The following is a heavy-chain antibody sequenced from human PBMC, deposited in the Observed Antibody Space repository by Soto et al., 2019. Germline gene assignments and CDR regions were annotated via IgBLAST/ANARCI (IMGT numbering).Heavy chain of an antibody. CDR1: GYTFNSYA. V-gene: IGHV1-69*13. J-gene: IGHJ4*02. CDR2: IIPIFGTA. Sequence: AASVKVSCKASGYTFNSYAIHWVRQAPGQGLEWMGGIIPIFGTANYAQKFQGRVTITADESTSTAYMELSSLRSEDTAVYYCARIGMATIQFDYWGQGTLVTVSS. CDR3: ARIGMATIQFDY. D-gene: IGHD5-12*01.